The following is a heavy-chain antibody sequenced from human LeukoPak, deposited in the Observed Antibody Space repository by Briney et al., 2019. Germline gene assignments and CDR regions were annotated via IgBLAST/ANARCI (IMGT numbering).Heavy chain of an antibody. J-gene: IGHJ4*02. Sequence: SETLSLTCTVTGGSISNYYWSWIRQPPGKGLEWLGYIYYTGITNYNPSLKSRVTISVDTSRNQPSLQLSSVTAADTAVYYCARHEDNGDYPLDYWGQGTLVTVSS. CDR1: GGSISNYY. CDR3: ARHEDNGDYPLDY. V-gene: IGHV4-59*08. D-gene: IGHD4-17*01. CDR2: IYYTGIT.